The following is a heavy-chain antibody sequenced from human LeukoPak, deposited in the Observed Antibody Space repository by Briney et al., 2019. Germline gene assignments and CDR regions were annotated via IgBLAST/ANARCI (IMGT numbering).Heavy chain of an antibody. CDR1: GGSFSGYY. V-gene: IGHV4-34*01. CDR2: INHSGST. J-gene: IGHJ4*02. D-gene: IGHD2-8*01. Sequence: PSETLSLTCAVYGGSFSGYYWSWIRQPPGKGLEWIGEINHSGSTNYNPSLKSRVTISADTSKNQFSLKLSSVTAADTAVYYCARARSVVLMVYAKRLLFDYWGQGTLVTVSS. CDR3: ARARSVVLMVYAKRLLFDY.